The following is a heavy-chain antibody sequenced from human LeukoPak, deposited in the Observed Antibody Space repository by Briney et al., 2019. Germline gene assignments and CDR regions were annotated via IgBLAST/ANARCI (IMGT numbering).Heavy chain of an antibody. D-gene: IGHD3-3*01. CDR1: GFTFSSYA. J-gene: IGHJ4*02. Sequence: GGSLRLSCAASGFTFSSYAMHWVRQAPGKGLEWVAVISYDGSNKYYADSVKGRFTISRDNSKNTLYLQMNSLRAEDTAVYYCARDLFGTPDEYYFDYWGQGTLVTVSS. CDR2: ISYDGSNK. CDR3: ARDLFGTPDEYYFDY. V-gene: IGHV3-30*04.